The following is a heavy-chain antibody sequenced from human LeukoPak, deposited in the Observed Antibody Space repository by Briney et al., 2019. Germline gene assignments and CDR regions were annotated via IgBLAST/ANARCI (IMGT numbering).Heavy chain of an antibody. J-gene: IGHJ4*02. V-gene: IGHV4-39*02. CDR2: IYYSRTT. CDR3: VRDRELHY. CDR1: GGSISSGSHH. D-gene: IGHD1-26*01. Sequence: SETLSLTCTVSGGSISSGSHHWGWFRQSPGKGLEWIGSIYYSRTTYYNPSLNSRVTISVVTSKNQFSLQLNSVTAADTAVYYCVRDRELHYWGQGTLVTVSS.